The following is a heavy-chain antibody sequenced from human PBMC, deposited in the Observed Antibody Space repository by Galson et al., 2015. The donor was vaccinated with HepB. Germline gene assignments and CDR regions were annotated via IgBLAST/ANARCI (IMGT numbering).Heavy chain of an antibody. Sequence: PGEGLEWLGYISHTGGTYFNPSHERRLSMSIDKSKNQFSLTLKSVTAADTAIYYCVAFSRTKANTDAFDIWGQGTMVTVSS. V-gene: IGHV4-30-2*04. CDR2: ISHTGGT. J-gene: IGHJ3*02. CDR3: VAFSRTKANTDAFDI. D-gene: IGHD4-17*01.